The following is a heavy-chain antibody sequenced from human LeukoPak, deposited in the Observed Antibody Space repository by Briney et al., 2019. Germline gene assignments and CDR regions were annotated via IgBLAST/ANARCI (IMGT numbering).Heavy chain of an antibody. J-gene: IGHJ4*02. Sequence: SVKVSCKASGGTFSSYAISWVRQAPGQGLEWMGGIIPIFGTANYAQKFQGRVTITADKSTSTAYMELSSLRSEDTAVYYCASSSGYSSGWIDYWGQGTLVTVSS. V-gene: IGHV1-69*06. CDR2: IIPIFGTA. CDR3: ASSSGYSSGWIDY. CDR1: GGTFSSYA. D-gene: IGHD6-19*01.